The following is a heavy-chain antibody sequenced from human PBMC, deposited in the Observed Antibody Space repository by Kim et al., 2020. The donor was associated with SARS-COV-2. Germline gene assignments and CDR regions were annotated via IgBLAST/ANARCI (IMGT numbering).Heavy chain of an antibody. CDR3: AIADYGDYWYFDL. Sequence: GGSLRISCAASGFTFSSYAMSWVRQAPGKGLEWVSAISGSGGSTYYADSVKGRFTISRDNSKNTLYLQMNSLRAEDTAVYYCAIADYGDYWYFDLWGRGTLVTVSS. D-gene: IGHD4-17*01. J-gene: IGHJ2*01. CDR1: GFTFSSYA. CDR2: ISGSGGST. V-gene: IGHV3-23*01.